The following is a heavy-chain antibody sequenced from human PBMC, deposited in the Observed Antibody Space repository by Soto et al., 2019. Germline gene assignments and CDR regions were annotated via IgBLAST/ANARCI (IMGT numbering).Heavy chain of an antibody. CDR3: AKDGRHSGSYLDYYGMDV. D-gene: IGHD1-26*01. V-gene: IGHV3-23*01. CDR1: GFTFSSYA. J-gene: IGHJ6*02. CDR2: ISGSGGST. Sequence: PGGSLRLSCAASGFTFSSYAMSWVRQAPGKGLEWVSAISGSGGSTYYADSVKGRFTISRDNSKNTLYLQMNSLRAEDTAVYYCAKDGRHSGSYLDYYGMDVWGQGTTVTVSS.